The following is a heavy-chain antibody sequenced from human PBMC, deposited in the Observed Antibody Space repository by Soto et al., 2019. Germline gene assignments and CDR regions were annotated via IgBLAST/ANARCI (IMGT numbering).Heavy chain of an antibody. CDR2: IYYSGST. V-gene: IGHV4-59*01. CDR1: GGSISSYY. D-gene: IGHD6-19*01. J-gene: IGHJ4*02. Sequence: ASETLSLTCTVSGGSISSYYWSWIRQPPGKGLEWIGYIYYSGSTNYNPSLKSRITISVDTSKNQFSLKLSSVTAADTAVYYCARDRWGSGWYDYWGQGTLVTVSS. CDR3: ARDRWGSGWYDY.